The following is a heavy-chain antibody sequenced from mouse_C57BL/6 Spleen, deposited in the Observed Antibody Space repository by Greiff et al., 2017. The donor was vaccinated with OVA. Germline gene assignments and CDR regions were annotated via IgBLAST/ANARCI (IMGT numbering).Heavy chain of an antibody. CDR3: TSRAQNAMDY. D-gene: IGHD3-3*01. V-gene: IGHV1-15*01. J-gene: IGHJ4*01. CDR1: GYTFTDYE. CDR2: IDPETGGT. Sequence: LQESGAELVRPGASVTLSCKASGYTFTDYEMHWVKQTPVHGLEWIGAIDPETGGTAYNQKFKGKAILTADKSSSTAYMELRSLTSEDSAVYYCTSRAQNAMDYWGQGTSVTVSS.